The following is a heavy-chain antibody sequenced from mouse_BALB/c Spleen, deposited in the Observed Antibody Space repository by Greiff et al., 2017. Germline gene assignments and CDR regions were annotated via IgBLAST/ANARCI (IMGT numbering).Heavy chain of an antibody. D-gene: IGHD3-3*01. CDR3: ARDRGPYAMDY. V-gene: IGHV5-4*02. J-gene: IGHJ4*01. Sequence: EVQRVESGGGLVKPGGSLKLSCAASGFTFSDYYMYWVRQTPEKRLEWVATISDGGSYTYYPDSVKGRFTISRDNAKNNLYLQMSSLKSEDTAMYYCARDRGPYAMDYWGQGTSVTVSS. CDR1: GFTFSDYY. CDR2: ISDGGSYT.